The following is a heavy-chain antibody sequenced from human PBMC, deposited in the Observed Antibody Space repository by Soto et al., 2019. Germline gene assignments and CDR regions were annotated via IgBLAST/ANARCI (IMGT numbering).Heavy chain of an antibody. D-gene: IGHD3-22*01. CDR3: AAQTAYYYDSSGYYYWYFDL. Sequence: PSETLSLTCTVSGGSISSGDYYWSWIHQPPGKGLEWIGYIYYSGSTYYNPSLKSRVTISVDTSKNQFSLKLSSVTAADTAVYYCAAQTAYYYDSSGYYYWYFDLWGRGTLVTVSS. CDR2: IYYSGST. CDR1: GGSISSGDYY. V-gene: IGHV4-30-4*01. J-gene: IGHJ2*01.